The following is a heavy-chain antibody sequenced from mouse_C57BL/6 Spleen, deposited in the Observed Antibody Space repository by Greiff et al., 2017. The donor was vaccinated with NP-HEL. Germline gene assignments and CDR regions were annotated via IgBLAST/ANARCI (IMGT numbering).Heavy chain of an antibody. J-gene: IGHJ2*01. CDR2: ISSGGDYI. Sequence: DVMLVESGEGLVKPGGSLKLSCAASGFTFSSYAMSWVRQTPEKRLEWVAYISSGGDYIYYADTVKGRFTISRDNARNTLYLQMSSLKSEDTAMYYCTREGLTLDYWGQGTTLTVSS. CDR1: GFTFSSYA. CDR3: TREGLTLDY. D-gene: IGHD3-3*01. V-gene: IGHV5-9-1*02.